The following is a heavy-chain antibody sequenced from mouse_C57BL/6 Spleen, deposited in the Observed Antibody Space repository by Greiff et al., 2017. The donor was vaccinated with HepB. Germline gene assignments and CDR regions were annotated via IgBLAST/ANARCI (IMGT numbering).Heavy chain of an antibody. CDR3: ARGEIYYDYDGYWYFDV. D-gene: IGHD2-4*01. J-gene: IGHJ1*03. V-gene: IGHV1-76*01. CDR2: IYPGSGNT. Sequence: QVHVKQSGAELVRPGASVKLSCKASGYTFTDYYINWVKQRPGQGLEWIARIYPGSGNTYYNEKFKGKATLTAEKSSSTAYMQLSSLTSEDSAVYFCARGEIYYDYDGYWYFDVWGTGTTVTVSS. CDR1: GYTFTDYY.